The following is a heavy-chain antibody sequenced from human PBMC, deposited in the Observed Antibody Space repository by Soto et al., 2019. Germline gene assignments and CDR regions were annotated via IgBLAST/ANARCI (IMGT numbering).Heavy chain of an antibody. V-gene: IGHV3-30*18. CDR3: AKGADSSGYYNFDY. Sequence: QVQLVESGGGVVQPGRSLRLSCAASGFTFSSYGMHWVRQAPGKGLEWVAVISYDGSNKHYADSVKGRFTISRDNSKNTLYLQMNSLRAEDTAVYYCAKGADSSGYYNFDYWGQGTLVTVSS. CDR1: GFTFSSYG. J-gene: IGHJ4*02. CDR2: ISYDGSNK. D-gene: IGHD3-22*01.